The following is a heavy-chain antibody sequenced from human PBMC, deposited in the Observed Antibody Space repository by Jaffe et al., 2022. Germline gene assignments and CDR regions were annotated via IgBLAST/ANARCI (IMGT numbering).Heavy chain of an antibody. CDR1: GFTFSSYW. Sequence: EVQLVESGGGLVQPGGSLRLSCAASGFTFSSYWMSWVRQAPGKGLEWVANIKQDGSEKYYVDSVKGRFTISRDNAKNSLYLQMNSLRAEDTAVYYCATDNLDRRVVAVAIYYMGVWGKGTTVTVSS. CDR2: IKQDGSEK. V-gene: IGHV3-7*05. D-gene: IGHD2-15*01. J-gene: IGHJ6*03. CDR3: ATDNLDRRVVAVAIYYMGV.